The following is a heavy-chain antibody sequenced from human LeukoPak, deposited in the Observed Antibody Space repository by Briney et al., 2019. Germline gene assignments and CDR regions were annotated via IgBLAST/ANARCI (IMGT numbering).Heavy chain of an antibody. CDR2: ISYSGSTI. CDR1: GFIFSNYE. CDR3: ARDYPHLSY. J-gene: IGHJ4*02. V-gene: IGHV3-48*03. D-gene: IGHD3-3*02. Sequence: GGSLRLSCEASGFIFSNYEMKWVRQAPGKGLEWVSYISYSGSTIYYTESVKGRFTISRDNAKNSLYLQMNSLRAEDTAVYYCARDYPHLSYWGQGTLVTVSS.